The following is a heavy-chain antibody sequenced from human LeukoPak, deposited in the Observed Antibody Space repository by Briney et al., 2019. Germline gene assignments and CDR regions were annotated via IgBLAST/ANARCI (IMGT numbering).Heavy chain of an antibody. V-gene: IGHV1-69*05. D-gene: IGHD2-2*01. Sequence: SVKVSCKASGGTFSSYAISWVRQAPGQGLEWMGGIIPIFGTANYAQKFQGRVTITTDESTSTAYMELSSLRSEDTAVYYCARDCGSTSCSGAFDIWGQGTMVTVSS. CDR2: IIPIFGTA. J-gene: IGHJ3*02. CDR3: ARDCGSTSCSGAFDI. CDR1: GGTFSSYA.